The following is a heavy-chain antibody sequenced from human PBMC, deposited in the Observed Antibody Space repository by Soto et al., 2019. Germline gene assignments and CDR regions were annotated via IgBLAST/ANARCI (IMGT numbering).Heavy chain of an antibody. CDR1: GFTFSSYA. CDR2: IAGSGISS. CDR3: AKDLSSGVLRNWFDP. V-gene: IGHV3-23*01. J-gene: IGHJ5*02. D-gene: IGHD6-19*01. Sequence: GGSLRLSCAASGFTFSSYAMTWVRQAPGRGLEWVSSIAGSGISSFYAESVKGRFTISRDNSNNTLYLQMSGLRAEDTAVYYCAKDLSSGVLRNWFDPWCQGTLVTVSS.